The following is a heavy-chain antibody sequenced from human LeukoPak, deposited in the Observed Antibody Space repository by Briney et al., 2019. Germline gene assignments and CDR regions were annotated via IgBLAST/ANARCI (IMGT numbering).Heavy chain of an antibody. Sequence: AASVKVSCKASGYTVTGYYMHWVRQAPGQGLEWMGWINPNSGGTNYAQKFQGWVTMTRDTSISTAYMELSRLRSDDTAVYYCARDHNERAIGIWGQGTLVTVSS. J-gene: IGHJ4*02. CDR2: INPNSGGT. D-gene: IGHD1-1*01. CDR1: GYTVTGYY. CDR3: ARDHNERAIGI. V-gene: IGHV1-2*04.